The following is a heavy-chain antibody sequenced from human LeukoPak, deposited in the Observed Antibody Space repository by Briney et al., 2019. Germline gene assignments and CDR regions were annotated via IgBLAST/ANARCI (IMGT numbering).Heavy chain of an antibody. CDR2: ISSSGSTI. J-gene: IGHJ5*02. V-gene: IGHV3-11*01. CDR1: GFTFSDYY. D-gene: IGHD1-26*01. CDR3: ARHNSGSYYDPWFDP. Sequence: PGGSLRLSCAASGFTFSDYYMSWIRQAPGKGLEWVSYISSSGSTIYYADSVKGRFTISRDNAKNSLYLQMNSLRAEDTAVYYCARHNSGSYYDPWFDPWGQGTLVTVSS.